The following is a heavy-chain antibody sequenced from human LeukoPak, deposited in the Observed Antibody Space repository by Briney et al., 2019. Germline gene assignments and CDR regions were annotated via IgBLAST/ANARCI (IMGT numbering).Heavy chain of an antibody. CDR3: ASRYYYDSSGYFLY. CDR2: IYYTGST. V-gene: IGHV4-39*01. CDR1: FNSIRSSSYY. J-gene: IGHJ4*02. Sequence: PSETLSLTCTVSFNSIRSSSYYWGWIRQFPGKGLEWIGYIYYTGSTYYSSSLKSRFTISVDTSNNQFSLRLNSVTAADTAAYYCASRYYYDSSGYFLYWGQGTLVTVSS. D-gene: IGHD3-22*01.